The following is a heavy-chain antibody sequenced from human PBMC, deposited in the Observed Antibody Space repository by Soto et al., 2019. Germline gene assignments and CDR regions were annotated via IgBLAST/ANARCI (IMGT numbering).Heavy chain of an antibody. CDR2: IVVGSGNT. CDR3: AAGEYYDILTGYFPPLDY. CDR1: GFTFTSSA. V-gene: IGHV1-58*01. Sequence: QMQLVQSGPEVKKPGTSVKVSCKASGFTFTSSAVQWVRQARGQPLEWIGWIVVGSGNTNYAQKFQERVTITRDMSTSTAYMELSSLRSEDTAVYYCAAGEYYDILTGYFPPLDYWGQGTLVTVSS. J-gene: IGHJ4*02. D-gene: IGHD3-9*01.